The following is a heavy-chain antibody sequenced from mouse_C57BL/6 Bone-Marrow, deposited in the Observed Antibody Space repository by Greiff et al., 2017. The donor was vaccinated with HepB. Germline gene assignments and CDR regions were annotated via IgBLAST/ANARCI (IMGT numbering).Heavy chain of an antibody. CDR3: ARRGYSNYGWYFDV. CDR2: IHPNSGST. D-gene: IGHD2-5*01. J-gene: IGHJ1*03. CDR1: GYTFTSYW. V-gene: IGHV1-64*01. Sequence: QVQLQQPGAELVKPGASVKLSCKASGYTFTSYWMHWVKQRPGQGLEWIGMIHPNSGSTNYNEKFKSKATLTVDKSSSTAYMQLSSLTSEDSAVYYCARRGYSNYGWYFDVWGTGTTVTVSS.